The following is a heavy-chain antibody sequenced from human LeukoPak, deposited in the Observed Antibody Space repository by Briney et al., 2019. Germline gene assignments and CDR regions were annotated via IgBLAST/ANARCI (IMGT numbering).Heavy chain of an antibody. CDR3: ARVGHYYYYYMDV. CDR1: GGSFSGYY. CDR2: IYTSGST. J-gene: IGHJ6*03. D-gene: IGHD1-26*01. Sequence: SETLSLTCAVYGGSFSGYYWSWIRRPAGKGLEWIGRIYTSGSTNYNPSLKSRVTMSVDTSKNQFSLKLSSVTAADTAVYYCARVGHYYYYYMDVWGKGTTVTISS. V-gene: IGHV4-59*10.